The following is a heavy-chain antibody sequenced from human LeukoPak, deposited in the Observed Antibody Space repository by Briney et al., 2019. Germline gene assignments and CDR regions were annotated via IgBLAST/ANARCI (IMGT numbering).Heavy chain of an antibody. CDR2: ISSCSSYI. CDR3: AIVNWNYAFDI. D-gene: IGHD1-1*01. V-gene: IGHV3-21*01. Sequence: GRSLRLSCAASGFTFSSYSMYWVRQAPGKGLEWVSFISSCSSYIYYADSVKGRFTISRDNAKNSLYLQRNSLGAEETAVYCFAIVNWNYAFDILGQGTMVTVSS. J-gene: IGHJ3*02. CDR1: GFTFSSYS.